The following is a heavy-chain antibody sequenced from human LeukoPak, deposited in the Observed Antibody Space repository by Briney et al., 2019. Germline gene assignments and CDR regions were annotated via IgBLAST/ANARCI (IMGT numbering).Heavy chain of an antibody. J-gene: IGHJ2*01. D-gene: IGHD1-26*01. Sequence: SETLSLTCTVSGASITSYYWTWIRQPPGKELEWIGNIYSSANINFNPSLKSRVTISLDASKSHFSLKLNSVSAADTAIYYCARSPFVGGVGATSWYFDLWGRGALVTLSS. CDR3: ARSPFVGGVGATSWYFDL. V-gene: IGHV4-4*09. CDR2: IYSSANI. CDR1: GASITSYY.